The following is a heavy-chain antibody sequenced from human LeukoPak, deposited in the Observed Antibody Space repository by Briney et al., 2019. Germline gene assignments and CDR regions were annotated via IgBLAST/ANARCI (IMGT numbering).Heavy chain of an antibody. V-gene: IGHV4-59*01. Sequence: SETLSLTCTVSGGSISSYYWSWIRQPPGKGLEWIGYICYSGSTNYNPSLKSRVTISVDTSKNQFPLKLSSVTAADTAVYYCARLCSGGSCYSRDYWGQGTLVTVSS. CDR1: GGSISSYY. D-gene: IGHD2-15*01. CDR2: ICYSGST. J-gene: IGHJ4*02. CDR3: ARLCSGGSCYSRDY.